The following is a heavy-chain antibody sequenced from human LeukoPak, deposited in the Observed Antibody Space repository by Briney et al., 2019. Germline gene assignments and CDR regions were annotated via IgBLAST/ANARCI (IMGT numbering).Heavy chain of an antibody. J-gene: IGHJ4*02. Sequence: GGSLRLSCAASGFAFRIYDMHWVRQTPDMGLEWVTFIRSDGSTKYYADSVKGRFTISRDNSKNTLYLQMNSLRAEDTAVYYCARRAGGYSHPYDYWGQRILVTVSS. CDR2: IRSDGSTK. V-gene: IGHV3-30*02. CDR3: ARRAGGYSHPYDY. D-gene: IGHD4-23*01. CDR1: GFAFRIYD.